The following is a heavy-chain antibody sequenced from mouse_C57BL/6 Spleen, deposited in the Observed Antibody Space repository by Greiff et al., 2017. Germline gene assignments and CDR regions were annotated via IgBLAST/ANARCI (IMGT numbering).Heavy chain of an antibody. J-gene: IGHJ4*01. V-gene: IGHV6-6*01. Sequence: EVKVEESGGGLVQPGGSMKLSCAASGFTFSDAWMDWVRQSPEKGLEWVAEIRNKANNPATYYAESVKGRFTISRDDSKSSVYLQMNSLRAEDTVIDYCTRGYMDYWGQGTSVTVSS. CDR1: GFTFSDAW. CDR2: IRNKANNPAT. CDR3: TRGYMDY.